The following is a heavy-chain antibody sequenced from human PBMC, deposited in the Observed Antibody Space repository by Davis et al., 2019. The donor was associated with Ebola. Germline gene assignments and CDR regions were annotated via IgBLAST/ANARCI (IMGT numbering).Heavy chain of an antibody. Sequence: SETLSLTCAVYGESFSGYYWSWIRQPPEKGLEWIGEINHSGSTNYNPSLKRRVTISVDTSKNQFSLKLSSVTAADTAVYYCARHCSSTSCSWFDPWGQGTLVTVSS. CDR3: ARHCSSTSCSWFDP. V-gene: IGHV4-34*01. J-gene: IGHJ5*02. D-gene: IGHD2-2*01. CDR2: INHSGST. CDR1: GESFSGYY.